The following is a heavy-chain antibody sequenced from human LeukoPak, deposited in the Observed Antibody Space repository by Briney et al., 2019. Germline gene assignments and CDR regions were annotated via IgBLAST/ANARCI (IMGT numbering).Heavy chain of an antibody. CDR1: GFTFSSYA. J-gene: IGHJ4*02. Sequence: GGSLRLSCAASGFTFSSYAMSWVRQAPGKGLEWVSAISGSGGSTYYADSVKGRFTISRDNSKNTLYLQMNSLRAGDTAVYYCAKDSAGWAVVSSELDYWGQGTLVTVSS. D-gene: IGHD2-8*02. CDR3: AKDSAGWAVVSSELDY. CDR2: ISGSGGST. V-gene: IGHV3-23*01.